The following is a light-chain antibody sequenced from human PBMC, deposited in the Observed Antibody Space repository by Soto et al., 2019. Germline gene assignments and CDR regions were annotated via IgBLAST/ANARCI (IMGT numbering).Light chain of an antibody. CDR3: QLYGISPH. CDR2: GAS. CDR1: QSVSSSY. V-gene: IGKV3-20*01. J-gene: IGKJ5*01. Sequence: EIVLTQSPGTLSLSPGERATLSCRASQSVSSSYLAWYQQKPGQAPRLLIYGASNRATGIPDRFSGSGSGTDFTLTINRLEPEDFAVYYCQLYGISPHFGQGTRLEIK.